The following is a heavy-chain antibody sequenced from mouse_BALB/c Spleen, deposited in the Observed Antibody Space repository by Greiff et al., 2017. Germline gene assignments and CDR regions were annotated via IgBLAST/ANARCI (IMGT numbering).Heavy chain of an antibody. J-gene: IGHJ4*01. Sequence: EVKLQESGPGLVKPSQSLSLTCTVTGYSITSDYAWNWIRQFPGSKLEWMGYISYSGSTSYNPSLKSRISITRDTSKNQFFLQLNSVTTEDTATYYCARGTARARAMDYWGQGTSVTVSS. CDR1: GYSITSDYA. D-gene: IGHD3-2*01. CDR2: ISYSGST. V-gene: IGHV3-2*02. CDR3: ARGTARARAMDY.